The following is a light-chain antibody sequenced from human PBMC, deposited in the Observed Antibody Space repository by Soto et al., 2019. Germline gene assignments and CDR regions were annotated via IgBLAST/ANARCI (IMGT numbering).Light chain of an antibody. CDR3: QQANSFPLT. CDR2: AAS. J-gene: IGKJ4*01. V-gene: IGKV1D-12*01. Sequence: DIQMTQSPSSVSASVGDRVTIACRASQDISTWLAWYQQKAGRDPKLLIYAASRLQSGVPSRFSGNGAGTDFTLTIGSLQPEDFATYYCQQANSFPLTFGGGTKVEIK. CDR1: QDISTW.